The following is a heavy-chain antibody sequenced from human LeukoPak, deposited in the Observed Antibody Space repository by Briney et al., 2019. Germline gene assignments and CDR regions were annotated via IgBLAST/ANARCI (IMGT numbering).Heavy chain of an antibody. CDR3: ATELLGNLAFDI. V-gene: IGHV1-24*01. D-gene: IGHD7-27*01. J-gene: IGHJ3*02. CDR1: GYTLTELS. Sequence: ASVKVSCKVSGYTLTELSMHWVQQAPGKGLEWMGGFDPEDGETIYAQKFQGRVTMTEDTSTDTAYMELSSLRSEDTAVYYCATELLGNLAFDIWGQGTMVTVSS. CDR2: FDPEDGET.